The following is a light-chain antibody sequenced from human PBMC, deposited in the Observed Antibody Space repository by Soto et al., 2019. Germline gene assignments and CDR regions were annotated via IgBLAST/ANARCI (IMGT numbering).Light chain of an antibody. V-gene: IGLV1-40*01. CDR1: GSNLGAGYD. Sequence: QSVLTQPPSVSGAPGQRVTISCTWSGSNLGAGYDVHWYQHLPETAPKLLMYRNSNRPSGVPDRFSGSKSGTSASLAITGLQAEDEADFYCQSYDSSLSAWVFGGGTKLTVL. CDR3: QSYDSSLSAWV. J-gene: IGLJ3*02. CDR2: RNS.